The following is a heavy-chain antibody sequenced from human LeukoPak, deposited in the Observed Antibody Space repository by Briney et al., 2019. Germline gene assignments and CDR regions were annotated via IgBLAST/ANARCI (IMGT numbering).Heavy chain of an antibody. Sequence: GGSLRLSCAASGFTFSNAWMHWVRQAPGRGLEWVAVIWFDGSKRYYADSVQGRFTISRDNTKSTASLQMNSLRVEDTAVYYCARWGNRALDYWGQGTLVTVSS. CDR1: GFTFSNAW. CDR3: ARWGNRALDY. CDR2: IWFDGSKR. D-gene: IGHD7-27*01. V-gene: IGHV3-33*08. J-gene: IGHJ4*02.